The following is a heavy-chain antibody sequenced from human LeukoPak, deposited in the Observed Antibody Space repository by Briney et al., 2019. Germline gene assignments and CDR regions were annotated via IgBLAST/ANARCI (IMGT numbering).Heavy chain of an antibody. V-gene: IGHV3-53*05. CDR3: ARDPHGGNSLDY. CDR2: IYSGGST. D-gene: IGHD4-23*01. Sequence: GGSLRLSCAASGFTVSSNYMSWVRQAPGKGPEWVSVIYSGGSTYYADSVKGRFTISRDNSKNTLYLQMNSLRAEDTAVYYCARDPHGGNSLDYWGQGTLVTVSS. CDR1: GFTVSSNY. J-gene: IGHJ4*02.